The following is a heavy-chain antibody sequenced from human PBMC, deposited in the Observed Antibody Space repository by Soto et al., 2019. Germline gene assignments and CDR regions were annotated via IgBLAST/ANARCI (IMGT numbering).Heavy chain of an antibody. D-gene: IGHD3-3*01. V-gene: IGHV4-4*02. CDR2: IFHSGST. CDR3: TRGDFWSGSDY. J-gene: IGHJ4*02. CDR1: GDSISNNYW. Sequence: KPSETLSLTCDVSGDSISNNYWWTWVRQFPGEGLQWIGEIFHSGSTNYNPPLKNRVNISVDKSNNRFSLMLSSVTAADTAVYYCTRGDFWSGSDYWGQGIQVPVSS.